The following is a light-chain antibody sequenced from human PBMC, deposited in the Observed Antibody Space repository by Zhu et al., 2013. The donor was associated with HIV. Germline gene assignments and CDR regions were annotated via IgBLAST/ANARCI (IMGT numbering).Light chain of an antibody. CDR3: QQRSNWLPLA. V-gene: IGKV3D-20*02. CDR1: QTVSYKH. CDR2: GAS. J-gene: IGKJ4*01. Sequence: EVVLMQSPGTLSLSPGERATLSCRASQTVSYKHIAWYQQKPGQAPRLLIYGASSRAPGIPDRFSGGGSGTDFTLTISSLEPEDFAVYYCQQRSNWLPLAFGGGTKVEIK.